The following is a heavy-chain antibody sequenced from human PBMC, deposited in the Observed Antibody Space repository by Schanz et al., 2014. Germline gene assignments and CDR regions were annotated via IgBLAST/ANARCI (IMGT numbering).Heavy chain of an antibody. CDR3: AKDHPSSGWPAFDV. V-gene: IGHV3-21*04. CDR1: GITFSGYS. D-gene: IGHD6-19*01. Sequence: VQLVESGGGLAQPGGSLRLSCAASGITFSGYSMNWVRQAPGKGLEWVSSISSTSSYIFYADSVKGRFSISRDLSSNTLYLQMNSLRADDAAIYYCAKDHPSSGWPAFDVWGQGTQVTVSS. CDR2: ISSTSSYI. J-gene: IGHJ4*02.